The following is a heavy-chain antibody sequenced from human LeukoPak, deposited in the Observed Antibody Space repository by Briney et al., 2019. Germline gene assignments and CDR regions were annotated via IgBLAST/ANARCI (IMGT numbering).Heavy chain of an antibody. CDR1: GFTFSSYS. CDR2: ISSSSSTI. J-gene: IGHJ4*02. D-gene: IGHD1-26*01. Sequence: AGSLTLTCAASGFTFSSYSMNWVRQAPGKGLEWVSYISSSSSTIYYADSVKGRFTISRDNAKNSLYLHMNSLRAEDTAVYYCARFRRGSYFDYWGQGTLVTVSS. CDR3: ARFRRGSYFDY. V-gene: IGHV3-48*01.